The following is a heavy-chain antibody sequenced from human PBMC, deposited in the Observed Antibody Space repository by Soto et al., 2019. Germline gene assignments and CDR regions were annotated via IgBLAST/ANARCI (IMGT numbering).Heavy chain of an antibody. J-gene: IGHJ4*02. CDR3: ARGHRRVMITFGGVIVSPFDY. Sequence: QVQLVQSGAEVKKPGASVKVSCKASGYTFTSYDINWVRQATGQGLEWMVWMNPNSGNTGYAQKLQGRVTMTRKTSISTAYMELSSLRSEDTAVYYCARGHRRVMITFGGVIVSPFDYWGQGTLVTVSS. V-gene: IGHV1-8*01. CDR2: MNPNSGNT. D-gene: IGHD3-16*02. CDR1: GYTFTSYD.